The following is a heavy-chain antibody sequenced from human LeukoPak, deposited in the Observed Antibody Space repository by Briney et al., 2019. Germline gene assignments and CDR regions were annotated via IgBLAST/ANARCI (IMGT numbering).Heavy chain of an antibody. CDR1: GGSISSSSYY. D-gene: IGHD1-26*01. J-gene: IGHJ4*02. Sequence: SETLSLTCTVSGGSISSSSYYWSWMRQPPGKGLEWIGYIHYNGSTNYNPSLKSRVTIAVDTSKNQFSLKLSSVTAADTAVYYCARGGGSYDPKTDYWGQGTLVTVSS. CDR3: ARGGGSYDPKTDY. CDR2: IHYNGST. V-gene: IGHV4-61*01.